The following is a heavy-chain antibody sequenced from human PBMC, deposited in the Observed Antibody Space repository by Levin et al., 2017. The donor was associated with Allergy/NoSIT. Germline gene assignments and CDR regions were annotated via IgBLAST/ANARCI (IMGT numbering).Heavy chain of an antibody. CDR3: AKDIAVAVRYFDY. CDR2: ISAGGGST. Sequence: LSLTCAASGFTFSSFAMSWVRQTPGKGLEWVSAISAGGGSTYYADSVKGRFTISRDNSKNTLYLQFNSLRAEDTAVYYCAKDIAVAVRYFDYWGQGTLVTVSS. J-gene: IGHJ4*02. V-gene: IGHV3-23*01. D-gene: IGHD6-19*01. CDR1: GFTFSSFA.